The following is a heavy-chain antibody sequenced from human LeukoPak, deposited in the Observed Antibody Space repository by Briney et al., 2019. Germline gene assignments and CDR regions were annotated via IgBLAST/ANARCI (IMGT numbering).Heavy chain of an antibody. CDR2: ISYDGSNK. CDR1: GFTSSSYA. V-gene: IGHV3-30-3*01. D-gene: IGHD1-26*01. J-gene: IGHJ3*02. CDR3: ARDRSREWELLGAHDAFDI. Sequence: GGSLRLSCAASGFTSSSYAMHWVRQAPGKGLEWVAVISYDGSNKYYADSVKGRFTISRDNSKNTLYLQINSLRAEDTSVYYCARDRSREWELLGAHDAFDIWGQGTMVTVSS.